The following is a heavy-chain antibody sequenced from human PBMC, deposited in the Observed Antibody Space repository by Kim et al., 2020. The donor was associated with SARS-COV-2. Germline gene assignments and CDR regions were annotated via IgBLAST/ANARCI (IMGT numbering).Heavy chain of an antibody. D-gene: IGHD6-19*01. CDR3: AKDRGGYTSGWYKGGYHFDY. J-gene: IGHJ4*02. Sequence: GRFTISRDNSKNTVSLQRNSLSADDTAVYYCAKDRGGYTSGWYKGGYHFDYWGQGTLVTVSS. V-gene: IGHV3-23*01.